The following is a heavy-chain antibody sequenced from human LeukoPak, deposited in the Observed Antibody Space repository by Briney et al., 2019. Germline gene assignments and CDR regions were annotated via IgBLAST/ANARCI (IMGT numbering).Heavy chain of an antibody. D-gene: IGHD6-13*01. V-gene: IGHV3-74*01. CDR2: INTDGSST. J-gene: IGHJ6*02. CDR1: GFSFSNAW. CDR3: TRGLQQLVDYFYGMDV. Sequence: GGSLRLSCAASGFSFSNAWMSWVRQAPGKGPEWVSRINTDGSSTNYADSVKGRFTISRDNARNTLYLQMNSLRAEDTAVYCCTRGLQQLVDYFYGMDVWGQGTTVTVSS.